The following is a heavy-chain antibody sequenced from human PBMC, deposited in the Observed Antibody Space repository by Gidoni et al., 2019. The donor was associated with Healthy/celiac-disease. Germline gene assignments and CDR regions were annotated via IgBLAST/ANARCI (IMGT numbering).Heavy chain of an antibody. CDR1: GGPFRSYA. CDR3: GLHVDTAMAPVVY. CDR2: IIPSFGTA. D-gene: IGHD5-18*01. J-gene: IGHJ4*02. V-gene: IGHV1-69*01. Sequence: QVQLVQSGAEVKKPGSSVKVSCKASGGPFRSYAISWVRQAPGQGLEWMGGIIPSFGTANYAQKFQGRVTITADESTSTAYMELSSLRSEDTAVYYCGLHVDTAMAPVVYWGQGTLVTVSS.